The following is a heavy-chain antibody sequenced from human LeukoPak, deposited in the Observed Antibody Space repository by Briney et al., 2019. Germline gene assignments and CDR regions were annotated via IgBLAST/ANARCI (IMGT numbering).Heavy chain of an antibody. CDR3: AKGGSQLLYFWFDP. Sequence: GGSLRLSCAASRFTFDDYAMHWVRQAPGKGLEWVSGISWNSGRIGYADSVKGRFTISRDNAKNSLYLQMHSLRAEDTALYYCAKGGSQLLYFWFDPWGQGTLVTVSS. V-gene: IGHV3-9*01. D-gene: IGHD2-2*02. J-gene: IGHJ5*02. CDR1: RFTFDDYA. CDR2: ISWNSGRI.